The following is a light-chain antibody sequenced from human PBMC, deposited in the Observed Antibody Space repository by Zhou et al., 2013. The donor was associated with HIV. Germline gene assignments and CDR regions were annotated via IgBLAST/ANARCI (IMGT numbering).Light chain of an antibody. J-gene: IGKJ1*01. Sequence: DIQMTQSPSTLSASVGDRVTITCRASQSITNWLAWYQQKPGKAPKLLIYKTSTLESGVPSRFSGSGSGTDFTLTISSLQPDDFATYYCQQYSTNSRTFGQGTKVETK. CDR1: QSITNW. CDR2: KTS. V-gene: IGKV1-5*03. CDR3: QQYSTNSRT.